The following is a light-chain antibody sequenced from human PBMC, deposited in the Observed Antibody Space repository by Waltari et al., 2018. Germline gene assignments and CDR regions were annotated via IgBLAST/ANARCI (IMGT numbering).Light chain of an antibody. CDR2: GVK. V-gene: IGLV2-23*02. Sequence: QSALTQSASVSASPGQSITISCTGTSEDVGSFDLVSWYQHLPGSAPKLLLYGVKRPTSGVSDRFSGSKSGNTASLTISGLQSDDEGYYYCSSYTQSRTRIFGGGTKLTVL. CDR1: SEDVGSFDL. J-gene: IGLJ2*01. CDR3: SSYTQSRTRI.